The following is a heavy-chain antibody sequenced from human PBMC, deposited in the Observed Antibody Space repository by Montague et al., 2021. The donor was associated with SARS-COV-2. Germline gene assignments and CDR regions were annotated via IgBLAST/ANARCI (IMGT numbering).Heavy chain of an antibody. CDR3: ACQVPGFWGGIDY. D-gene: IGHD3-3*01. Sequence: SETLSLTCTVSGGSISSYYWSWIRQPPGKGLEWIGYIYYSGSTNYNPSLKSRATISVDTSKNQFSLELSSVTAADTAVYYCACQVPGFWGGIDYWGQGTLVTVSS. V-gene: IGHV4-59*01. CDR1: GGSISSYY. J-gene: IGHJ4*02. CDR2: IYYSGST.